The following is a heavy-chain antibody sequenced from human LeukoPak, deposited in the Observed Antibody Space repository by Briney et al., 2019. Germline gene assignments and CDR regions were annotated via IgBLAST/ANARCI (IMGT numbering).Heavy chain of an antibody. CDR2: MNPNSGNT. V-gene: IGHV1-18*01. J-gene: IGHJ4*02. D-gene: IGHD1-26*01. Sequence: ASVKVSCKASGYTFTSYDINWVRQATGQGLEWMGWMNPNSGNTNYAQKLQGRVTMTTDTSTSTAYMELRSLRSDDTAVYYCARSLVGATEGFFDYWGQGTLVTVSS. CDR1: GYTFTSYD. CDR3: ARSLVGATEGFFDY.